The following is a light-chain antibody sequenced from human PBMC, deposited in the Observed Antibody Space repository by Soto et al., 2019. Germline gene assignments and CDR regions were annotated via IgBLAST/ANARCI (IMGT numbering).Light chain of an antibody. CDR2: GAS. CDR3: QQYGSSPPLT. CDR1: QSVSSS. J-gene: IGKJ4*01. V-gene: IGKV3-20*01. Sequence: EIVLTQSPGTLSLSPGERATLSCRASQSVSSSLAWYQQKPGQAPRLLIHGASSRATGIPDRFSGSGSGTDFTLTISRLEPADFAVYYCQQYGSSPPLTFGGGTKVEIK.